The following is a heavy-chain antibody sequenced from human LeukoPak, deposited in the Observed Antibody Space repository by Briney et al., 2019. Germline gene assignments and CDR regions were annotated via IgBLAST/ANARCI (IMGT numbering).Heavy chain of an antibody. J-gene: IGHJ4*02. CDR1: GFTFSSYA. Sequence: PGGSLRLSCAASGFTFSSYAMSWVRQAPGKGLEWVSAISGSGGSTYYADSVKGRFTISRDNSKNTLYLQMNSLRAEDTAVYYCAKGYGSGSYSPIDYWGQGTLVTVSS. CDR3: AKGYGSGSYSPIDY. D-gene: IGHD3-10*01. CDR2: ISGSGGST. V-gene: IGHV3-23*01.